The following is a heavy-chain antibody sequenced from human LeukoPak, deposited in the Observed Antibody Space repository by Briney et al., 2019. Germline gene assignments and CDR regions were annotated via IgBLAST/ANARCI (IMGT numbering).Heavy chain of an antibody. CDR2: IYGDDET. D-gene: IGHD3-10*01. CDR3: AREDGSGSYYMAY. CDR1: GFSITSNY. Sequence: GGSLRLSCAASGFSITSNYMNWVRQAPGKGLEWVSVIYGDDETNYADSVKGRFTISRDNSKNTLYLQMNSLRAEDTAVYYCAREDGSGSYYMAYWGQGTLVSVSS. V-gene: IGHV3-53*01. J-gene: IGHJ4*02.